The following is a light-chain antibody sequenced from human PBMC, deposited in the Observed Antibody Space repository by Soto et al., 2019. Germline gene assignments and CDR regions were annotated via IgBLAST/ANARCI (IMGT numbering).Light chain of an antibody. CDR1: ISDVGSYNL. CDR3: CSYAGSSTYV. J-gene: IGLJ1*01. Sequence: QSALTQPASVSGSPGQSITISCTGTISDVGSYNLVSWYQQHPGKAPKLMIYEVSKRPSGVSNRFSGSKSGNTASLTISGLQAEDEADYYCCSYAGSSTYVFGTGTKV. CDR2: EVS. V-gene: IGLV2-23*02.